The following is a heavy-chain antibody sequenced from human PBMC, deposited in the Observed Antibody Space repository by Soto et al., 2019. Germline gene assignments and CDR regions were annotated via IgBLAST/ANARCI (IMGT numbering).Heavy chain of an antibody. CDR1: GFTFDDYA. D-gene: IGHD2-15*01. J-gene: IGHJ4*02. CDR3: AKDRLVDAYYFDY. Sequence: PGGSLRLSCAASGFTFDDYAMHWVRQAPGKGLEWVSGISWNSGSIGYADSVKGRFTISRDNAKNSLYLQMNSLRAEDTALYYCAKDRLVDAYYFDYWGQGTLVTVSS. CDR2: ISWNSGSI. V-gene: IGHV3-9*01.